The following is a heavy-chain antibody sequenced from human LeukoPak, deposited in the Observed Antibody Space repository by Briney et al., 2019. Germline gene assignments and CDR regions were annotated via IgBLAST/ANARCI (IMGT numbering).Heavy chain of an antibody. V-gene: IGHV4-30-4*02. CDR1: GGSISSGDYY. CDR3: AGGGAPFDFWSGSPFDY. Sequence: SETLSLTCTVSGGSISSGDYYWSWIRQPPGKGLEWIGYIYYSGSTSYNPSLKSRVTILVDTSKNQFSLKLSSVTAADTAVYYCAGGGAPFDFWSGSPFDYWSQGTLVTVSS. J-gene: IGHJ4*02. D-gene: IGHD3-3*01. CDR2: IYYSGST.